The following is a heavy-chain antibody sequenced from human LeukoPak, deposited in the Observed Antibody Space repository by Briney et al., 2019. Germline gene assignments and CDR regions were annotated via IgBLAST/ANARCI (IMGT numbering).Heavy chain of an antibody. J-gene: IGHJ4*02. V-gene: IGHV3-48*01. Sequence: PGESLRLSCVASGFPLSSYSINWIRQAPGKGLEWVSYISPSSGNIYYLDSVQGRFTVSRDNDRNSLFLQIDSPTAEDTAVYFCVRVKGTYFDYWGQGALVTVSS. D-gene: IGHD1-1*01. CDR1: GFPLSSYS. CDR3: VRVKGTYFDY. CDR2: ISPSSGNI.